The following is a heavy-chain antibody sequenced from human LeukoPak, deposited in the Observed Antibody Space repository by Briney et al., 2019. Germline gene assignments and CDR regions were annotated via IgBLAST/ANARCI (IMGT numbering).Heavy chain of an antibody. D-gene: IGHD2-15*01. CDR2: IIPIFGTP. Sequence: ASVKVSCKASGGSFTSYAINWVRQAPGQGLEWMGGIIPIFGTPNYAQKFQDRVTITAVESMSTAYMELSSLRSEDTAVYYCARGYCSGGSCYGWFDPWGQGTLVTVSS. CDR1: GGSFTSYA. CDR3: ARGYCSGGSCYGWFDP. J-gene: IGHJ5*02. V-gene: IGHV1-69*13.